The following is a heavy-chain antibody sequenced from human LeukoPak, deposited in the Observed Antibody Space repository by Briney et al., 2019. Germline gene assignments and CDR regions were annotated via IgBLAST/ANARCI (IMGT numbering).Heavy chain of an antibody. V-gene: IGHV4-39*01. J-gene: IGHJ5*02. CDR3: ARYSSSFGWFDP. CDR2: IYYSGST. CDR1: GGSISSSNYY. D-gene: IGHD2-2*01. Sequence: TPSETLSLTCTVSGGSISSSNYYWGWIRQPPGKGLEWIGVIYYSGSTTYNPSLKSRVSISVDTSNNQFSLRLSSVTATDTAVYYCARYSSSFGWFDPWGQGTLVTVSS.